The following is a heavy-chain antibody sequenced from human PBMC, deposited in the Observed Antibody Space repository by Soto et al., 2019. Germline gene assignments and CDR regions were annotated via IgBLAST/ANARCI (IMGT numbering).Heavy chain of an antibody. V-gene: IGHV1-69*08. J-gene: IGHJ4*02. CDR3: ARDRGDGYNFG. D-gene: IGHD5-12*01. Sequence: QVQLVQSGAEVKKPGSSVKVSCKASGGTFSSYTISWVRQAHGQGLEWMGRIIPILGIANYAQKFQGRVTISADISTSTAYMELSSLRSEDTAVYYCARDRGDGYNFGWGQGTLVTVSS. CDR1: GGTFSSYT. CDR2: IIPILGIA.